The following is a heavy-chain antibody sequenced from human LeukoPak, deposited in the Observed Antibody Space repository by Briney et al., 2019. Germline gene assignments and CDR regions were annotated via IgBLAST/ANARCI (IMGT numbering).Heavy chain of an antibody. CDR2: ISSSGSTI. CDR3: AELGITMIGGV. CDR1: GFTFNSYW. J-gene: IGHJ6*04. D-gene: IGHD3-10*02. V-gene: IGHV3-48*04. Sequence: GGSLRLSCAASGFTFNSYWMNWVRQAPGKGLEWVSYISSSGSTIYYADSVKGRFTISRDNAKNSLYLQMNSLRAEDTAVYYCAELGITMIGGVWGKGTTVTISS.